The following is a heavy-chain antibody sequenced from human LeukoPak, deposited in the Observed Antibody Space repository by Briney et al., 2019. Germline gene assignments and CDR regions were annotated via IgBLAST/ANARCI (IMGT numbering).Heavy chain of an antibody. CDR1: GFTFSSYG. Sequence: GGSLRLSYAASGFTFSSYGMHWVRQAPGKGLEWVANIKQDGSEKYYVDSVKGRFTISRDNAKNSLYLQMNSLRAEDTAVYYCARDNYDSSGYYEERAFDIWGQGTMVTVSS. CDR2: IKQDGSEK. D-gene: IGHD3-22*01. J-gene: IGHJ3*02. V-gene: IGHV3-7*01. CDR3: ARDNYDSSGYYEERAFDI.